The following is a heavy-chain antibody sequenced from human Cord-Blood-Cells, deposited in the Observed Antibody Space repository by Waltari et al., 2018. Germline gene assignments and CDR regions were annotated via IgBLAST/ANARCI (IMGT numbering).Heavy chain of an antibody. Sequence: QLQLQESGPGLVKPSETLSLTCTVSGGSISSSSYYWGWLRQPPGKGLEWIGSIYYSGSTYYNPSLKSRVTISVDTSKNQFSLKLSSVTAADTAVYYCASGGSGMGNAFDIWGQGTMVTDSS. CDR1: GGSISSSSYY. CDR2: IYYSGST. V-gene: IGHV4-39*01. J-gene: IGHJ3*02. CDR3: ASGGSGMGNAFDI. D-gene: IGHD3-16*01.